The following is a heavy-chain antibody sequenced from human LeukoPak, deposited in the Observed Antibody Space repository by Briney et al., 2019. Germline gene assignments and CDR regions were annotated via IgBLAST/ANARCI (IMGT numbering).Heavy chain of an antibody. V-gene: IGHV1-18*01. D-gene: IGHD1-1*01. CDR2: ISAYNGNT. J-gene: IGHJ6*03. CDR3: ARAATGTTGTTPYYYYYMDV. Sequence: ASVKVSCKASGYTFTSYGISWVRQAPGQGLEWMGWISAYNGNTNYAQKLQGRVTMTTDTSTSTAYMVLRSLRSDDTAVYYCARAATGTTGTTPYYYYYMDVWGKGTTVTVSS. CDR1: GYTFTSYG.